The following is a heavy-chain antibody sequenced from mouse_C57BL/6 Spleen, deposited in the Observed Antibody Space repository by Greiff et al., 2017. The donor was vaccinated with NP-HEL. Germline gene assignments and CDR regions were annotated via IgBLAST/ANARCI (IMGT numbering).Heavy chain of an antibody. CDR1: GYTFTEYT. V-gene: IGHV1-62-2*01. D-gene: IGHD3-1*01. Sequence: QVQLQQSGAELVKPGASVKLSCKASGYTFTEYTIHWVKQRSGQGLEWIGWFYPGSGSIKYNEKFKDKATLTAAKSSSTCYMEIRRMTSEDSAVYFCARHEDLHSSAYAMDYWGQGTSVTVSS. CDR2: FYPGSGSI. CDR3: ARHEDLHSSAYAMDY. J-gene: IGHJ4*01.